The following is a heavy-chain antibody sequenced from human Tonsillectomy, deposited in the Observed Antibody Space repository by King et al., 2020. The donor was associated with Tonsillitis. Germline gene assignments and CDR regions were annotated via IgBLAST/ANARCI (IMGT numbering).Heavy chain of an antibody. V-gene: IGHV5-51*01. J-gene: IGHJ4*02. D-gene: IGHD1-26*01. CDR1: GYRFTSYW. CDR3: ARPATRSYPYYFDY. CDR2: IYPGDSDT. Sequence: QLVQSGAAVKKPGASLKISCKGSGYRFTSYWIGWVRQMPGKGLEWLGIIYPGDSDTRYRPSFQGQVTISADKSISTAYLQWSSLKASDTAMYYCARPATRSYPYYFDYWGQGTLVTVSS.